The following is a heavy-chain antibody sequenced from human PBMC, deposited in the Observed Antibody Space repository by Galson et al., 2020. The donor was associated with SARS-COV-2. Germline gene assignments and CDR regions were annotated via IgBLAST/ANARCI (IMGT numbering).Heavy chain of an antibody. V-gene: IGHV4-34*01. Sequence: SETLSLTCAVYVGSFSGHYWTWIRQPPGKGLEWIGEINHSGSTHYNPSLKSRVTISVDTSKNQFSLELNSVTAADTAVYYCARGSDPHDSSGYLDYWGHGTLVTVSS. CDR3: ARGSDPHDSSGYLDY. CDR2: INHSGST. D-gene: IGHD3-22*01. J-gene: IGHJ4*01. CDR1: VGSFSGHY.